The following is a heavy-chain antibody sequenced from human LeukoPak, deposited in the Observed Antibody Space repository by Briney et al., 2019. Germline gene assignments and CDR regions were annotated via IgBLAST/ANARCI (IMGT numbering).Heavy chain of an antibody. Sequence: PSETLSLTCSVSGGSISNNIYYWGWIRQPPGKGLEWIGSIYYSGSTYYNPSLKSRVTISVDTSKNQFSLKLSSVTAADTAVYYCARGYTRFDPRGQGTLVTVSS. CDR2: IYYSGST. V-gene: IGHV4-39*01. CDR1: GGSISNNIYY. D-gene: IGHD1-14*01. CDR3: ARGYTRFDP. J-gene: IGHJ5*02.